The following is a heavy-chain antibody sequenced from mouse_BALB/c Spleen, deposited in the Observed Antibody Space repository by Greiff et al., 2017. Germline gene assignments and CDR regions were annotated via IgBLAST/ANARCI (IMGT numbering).Heavy chain of an antibody. CDR1: GFTFSDYY. D-gene: IGHD2-3*01. Sequence: EVQGVESGGGLVKPGGSLKLSCAASGFTFSDYYMYWVRQTPEKRLEWVATISDGGSYTYYPDSVKGRFTISRDNAKNNLYLQMSSLKSEDTAMYYCARSYDQYYYAMDYWGQGTSVTVSS. CDR2: ISDGGSYT. V-gene: IGHV5-4*02. J-gene: IGHJ4*01. CDR3: ARSYDQYYYAMDY.